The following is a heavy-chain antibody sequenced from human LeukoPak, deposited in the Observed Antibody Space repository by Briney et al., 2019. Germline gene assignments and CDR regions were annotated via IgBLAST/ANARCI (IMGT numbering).Heavy chain of an antibody. J-gene: IGHJ6*03. D-gene: IGHD6-13*01. Sequence: PGGSLRLSCAASGFTFSTYSMNWVRQAPGKGLEWVSSISHSGSYIYYADSVKGRFTISRDNTKNSLYLQMNSLRAEDTAVYYCARLYEVSSSWDYYYHYYMDVWGKGTTVTVSS. V-gene: IGHV3-21*01. CDR2: ISHSGSYI. CDR1: GFTFSTYS. CDR3: ARLYEVSSSWDYYYHYYMDV.